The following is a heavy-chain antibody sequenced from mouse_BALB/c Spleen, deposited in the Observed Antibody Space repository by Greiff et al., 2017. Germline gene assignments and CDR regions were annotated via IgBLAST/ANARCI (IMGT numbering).Heavy chain of an antibody. D-gene: IGHD1-1*01. CDR2: IWSGGST. J-gene: IGHJ4*01. CDR1: GFSLTSYG. Sequence: VMLVESGPGLVQPSQSLSITCTVSGFSLTSYGVHWVRQSPGKGLEWLGVIWSGGSTDYNAAFISRLSISKDNSKSQVFFKMNSLQADDTAIYYCARNDYYGSSYTYAMDYWGQGTSVTVSS. CDR3: ARNDYYGSSYTYAMDY. V-gene: IGHV2-4-1*01.